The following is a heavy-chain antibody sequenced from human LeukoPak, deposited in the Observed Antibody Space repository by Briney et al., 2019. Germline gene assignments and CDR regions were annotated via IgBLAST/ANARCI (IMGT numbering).Heavy chain of an antibody. D-gene: IGHD5-18*01. V-gene: IGHV3-30*03. CDR3: TRTGLGYRLGNGLDA. J-gene: IGHJ5*02. CDR1: GFTFSSYW. CDR2: ISHDATE. Sequence: GGSLRLSCAASGFTFSSYWMSWVRQAPGKGLEFVASISHDATERYRESVKGRFTISRDTSKNTVYLQMNTLRAEDSALYYCTRTGLGYRLGNGLDAWGQGTQVTVSS.